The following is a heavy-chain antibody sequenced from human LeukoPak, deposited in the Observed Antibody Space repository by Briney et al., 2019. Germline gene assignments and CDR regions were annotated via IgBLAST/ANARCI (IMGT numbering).Heavy chain of an antibody. V-gene: IGHV3-23*01. CDR3: AKRGVVIRVILVGFHKEAYYFDS. CDR1: GITLSNYG. Sequence: AGGSLRLSCAVSGITLSNYGMSWVRQAPGKGLEWVAGIRDNGGCTNYADSVKGRFTISRDNPKNTLYLQMNSLRAEDTAVYFCAKRGVVIRVILVGFHKEAYYFDSWGQGALVTVSS. D-gene: IGHD3-22*01. J-gene: IGHJ4*02. CDR2: IRDNGGCT.